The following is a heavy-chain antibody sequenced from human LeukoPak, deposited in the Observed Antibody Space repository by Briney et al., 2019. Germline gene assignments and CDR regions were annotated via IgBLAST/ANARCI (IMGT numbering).Heavy chain of an antibody. CDR1: GFTFSHYD. V-gene: IGHV3-30*18. CDR2: ISYDGSNK. CDR3: AKDDYGMGV. Sequence: GGSLRLSCAASGFTFSHYDIHWVRQAPGKGLEWVAMISYDGSNKYYEDSVKGRFTISRDNSKNTLYLQMNSLRSEDTAVYYCAKDDYGMGVWGQGTTVTISS. J-gene: IGHJ6*02.